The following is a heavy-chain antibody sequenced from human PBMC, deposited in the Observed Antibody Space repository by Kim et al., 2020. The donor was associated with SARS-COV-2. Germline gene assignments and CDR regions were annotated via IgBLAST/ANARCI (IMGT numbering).Heavy chain of an antibody. J-gene: IGHJ4*02. Sequence: PSLKGRVTISVDRSKNQFSLKLSSVTAADTAVYYCARMRASSGLRYYFDYWGQGTLVTVSS. V-gene: IGHV4-30-2*01. CDR3: ARMRASSGLRYYFDY. D-gene: IGHD2-15*01.